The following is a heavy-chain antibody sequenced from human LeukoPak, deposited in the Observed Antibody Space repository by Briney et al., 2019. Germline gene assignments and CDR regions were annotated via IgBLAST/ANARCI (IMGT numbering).Heavy chain of an antibody. Sequence: ASVKVSCKASGYTFTGYYMHWVRQAPGQGLEWMGWINPNSGGTSYAQKFQGRVTMTRDTSISTAYMELSRLRSDDTAVYYCARDAYCSSTSCYFNWFDPWGQGTLVTVSS. CDR1: GYTFTGYY. CDR2: INPNSGGT. D-gene: IGHD2-2*01. V-gene: IGHV1-2*02. J-gene: IGHJ5*02. CDR3: ARDAYCSSTSCYFNWFDP.